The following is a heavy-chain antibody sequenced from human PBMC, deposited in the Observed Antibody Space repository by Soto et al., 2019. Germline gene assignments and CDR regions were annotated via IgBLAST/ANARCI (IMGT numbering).Heavy chain of an antibody. D-gene: IGHD2-2*01. Sequence: QVQLVQSGAEVKKPVSSVKVSCKASGGTFSSYAISWVRQAPGQGLEWMGGIIPIPGTANYAQKFQGRVTITADESTSTAYMELSSLRSEHTAVYYCARSQGSSTSLEIYYYYYYGMDVWGQGTTVTVSS. CDR1: GGTFSSYA. CDR2: IIPIPGTA. V-gene: IGHV1-69*01. CDR3: ARSQGSSTSLEIYYYYYYGMDV. J-gene: IGHJ6*02.